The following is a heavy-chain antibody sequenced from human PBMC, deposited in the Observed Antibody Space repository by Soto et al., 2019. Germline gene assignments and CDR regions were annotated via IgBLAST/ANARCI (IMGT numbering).Heavy chain of an antibody. CDR2: ISAYNGNK. Sequence: GASVKVSCKTSGYSFNDYYIHLVRQAPGQGLEWMGWISAYNGNKNYAQKLQGRVTMTTDTSTSTADMDLRSLRSDDTAVYYCARDGPPLDYWGQGTLVTVSS. J-gene: IGHJ4*02. CDR1: GYSFNDYY. CDR3: ARDGPPLDY. V-gene: IGHV1-18*04.